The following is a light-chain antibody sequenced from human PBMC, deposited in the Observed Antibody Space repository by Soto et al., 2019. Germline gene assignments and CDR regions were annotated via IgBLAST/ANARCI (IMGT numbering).Light chain of an antibody. CDR2: GAS. CDR3: QQNGSSGT. J-gene: IGKJ1*01. Sequence: LSLSPGTMSLSPGELHSLSCRASQSVSDNYLAWYQQKPGPAPRLLIYGASIRATGIPDRFSGSGSGTDFTLTISILEPEDLAVYYCQQNGSSGTFGQGTKVDIK. CDR1: QSVSDNY. V-gene: IGKV3-20*01.